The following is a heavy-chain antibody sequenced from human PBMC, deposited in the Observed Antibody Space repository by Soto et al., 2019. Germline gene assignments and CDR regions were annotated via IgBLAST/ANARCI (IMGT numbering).Heavy chain of an antibody. CDR2: INPSGGST. D-gene: IGHD5-18*01. V-gene: IGHV1-46*01. CDR1: GYTFTSYY. Sequence: ASVKVSCKASGYTFTSYYMHWVRQAPGQGLEWMGIINPSGGSTSYAQKFQGRVTMTRDTSTSTVYMELSSLRSEDTAVYYCARNREVDTAMVHPHMSMDVWGQGTTVTVSS. J-gene: IGHJ6*02. CDR3: ARNREVDTAMVHPHMSMDV.